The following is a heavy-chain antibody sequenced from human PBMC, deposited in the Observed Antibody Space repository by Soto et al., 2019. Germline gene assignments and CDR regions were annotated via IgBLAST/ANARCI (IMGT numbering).Heavy chain of an antibody. CDR1: GGSISSGDYY. J-gene: IGHJ6*04. D-gene: IGHD3-10*01. CDR3: ARVLWFGDDQTPGRAV. V-gene: IGHV4-30-4*01. Sequence: SETLSLTCTVSGGSISSGDYYWSWIRQPPGKGLEWIGYIYYSGSTYYNPSLKSRVTISVDTSKNQFSLKLSSVTAADTAVYYFARVLWFGDDQTPGRAVWGKGTRVTFSS. CDR2: IYYSGST.